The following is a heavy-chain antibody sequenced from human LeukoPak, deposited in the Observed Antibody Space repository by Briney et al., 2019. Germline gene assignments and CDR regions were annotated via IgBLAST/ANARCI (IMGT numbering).Heavy chain of an antibody. Sequence: PGGSLRLSCEASGITFSNSGMHWVRQAPGKGLEWVAVISYDGSNKYYADSVKGRFTISRDNSKNTLYLQMNSLRAEDTAVYYCAKGLNWGGFDAFDIWGQGTMVTVSS. CDR1: GITFSNSG. J-gene: IGHJ3*02. D-gene: IGHD7-27*01. CDR3: AKGLNWGGFDAFDI. V-gene: IGHV3-30*19. CDR2: ISYDGSNK.